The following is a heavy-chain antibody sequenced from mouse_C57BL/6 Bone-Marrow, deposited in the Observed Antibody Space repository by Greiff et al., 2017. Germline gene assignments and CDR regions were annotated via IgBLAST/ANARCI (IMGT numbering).Heavy chain of an antibody. D-gene: IGHD1-1*01. CDR3: ARVPPLWPFDY. V-gene: IGHV1-81*01. J-gene: IGHJ2*01. CDR1: GYTFTSYG. CDR2: IYPRSGNT. Sequence: QVQLQQSGAELARPGASVKLSCTASGYTFTSYGISWVKQRTGQGLEWIGEIYPRSGNTYYNEKFKGKATLTADKSSSTAYMELRSLTSEDSAVYYCARVPPLWPFDYGGQGTTLTVSS.